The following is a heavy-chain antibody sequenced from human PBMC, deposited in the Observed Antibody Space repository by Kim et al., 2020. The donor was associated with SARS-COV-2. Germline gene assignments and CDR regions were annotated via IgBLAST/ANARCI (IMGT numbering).Heavy chain of an antibody. CDR2: IYPGDSDT. D-gene: IGHD3-9*01. V-gene: IGHV5-51*01. CDR3: ARGGITYYDILTGYQRGDY. Sequence: GESLKISCKGSGYSFTSYWIGWVRQMPGKGLEWMGIIYPGDSDTRYSPSFQGQVTISADKSISTAYLQWSSLKASDTAMYYCARGGITYYDILTGYQRGDYWGQGTLVTVSS. J-gene: IGHJ4*02. CDR1: GYSFTSYW.